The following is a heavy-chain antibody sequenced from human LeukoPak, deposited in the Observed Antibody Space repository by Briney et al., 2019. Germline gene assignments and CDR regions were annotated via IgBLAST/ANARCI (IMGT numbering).Heavy chain of an antibody. J-gene: IGHJ4*02. D-gene: IGHD5-24*01. CDR3: ARQGLIVMAGEGDFDY. CDR2: IYYSGNT. Sequence: SETLSLTCTVSGGSIRSSDYYWAWIRQPPGRSLEWIGSIYYSGNTHYNPSLKSRVTISVDTSKNQFSLKLSSVTAAVTAVYYCARQGLIVMAGEGDFDYWGQGTLVTVSS. CDR1: GGSIRSSDYY. V-gene: IGHV4-39*01.